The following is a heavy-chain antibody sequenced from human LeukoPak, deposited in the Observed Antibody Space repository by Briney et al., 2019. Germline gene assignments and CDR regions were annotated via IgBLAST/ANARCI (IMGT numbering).Heavy chain of an antibody. V-gene: IGHV3-30*03. Sequence: PGGSLRLSCAASGFTFSSYGMHWVRKAPGKGLEWVAVISYDGSNKYYADSVKGRFTISRDIAKHSLYLQMNGLRDADTAVYYCARDSVDAFDIWGQGTMVTVSS. CDR2: ISYDGSNK. J-gene: IGHJ3*02. CDR1: GFTFSSYG. CDR3: ARDSVDAFDI.